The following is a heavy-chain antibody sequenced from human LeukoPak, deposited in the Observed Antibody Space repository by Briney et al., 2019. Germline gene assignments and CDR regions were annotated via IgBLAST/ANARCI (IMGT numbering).Heavy chain of an antibody. D-gene: IGHD2-15*01. V-gene: IGHV3-23*01. CDR1: GFTFSSYV. J-gene: IGHJ4*02. Sequence: GGSLRLSCAASGFTFSSYVMSWVRQGPGKELEWVAAITGSSDSTYHADSVKGRFTISRDNSKNTLFLQMNSLRAEDTAVYYCAKGSANARPYYFDYWGQGTLVTVSS. CDR3: AKGSANARPYYFDY. CDR2: ITGSSDST.